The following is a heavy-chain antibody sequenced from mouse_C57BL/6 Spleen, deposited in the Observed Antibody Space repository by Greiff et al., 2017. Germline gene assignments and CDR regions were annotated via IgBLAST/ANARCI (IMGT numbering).Heavy chain of an antibody. CDR2: IWRGGST. D-gene: IGHD2-4*01. V-gene: IGHV2-5*01. CDR1: GFSLTSYG. CDR3: ATISTMITAYYYAMDY. J-gene: IGHJ4*01. Sequence: QVQLQQSGPGLVQPSQSLSITCTVSGFSLTSYGVHWVRQSPGKGLEWLGVIWRGGSTDYNAAFMSRLSITTDNSKSQVFFKMNSLQADDTAIYYCATISTMITAYYYAMDYWGQGTSVTVSS.